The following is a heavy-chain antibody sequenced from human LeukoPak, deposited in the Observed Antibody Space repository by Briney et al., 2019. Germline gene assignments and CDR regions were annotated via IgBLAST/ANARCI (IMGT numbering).Heavy chain of an antibody. CDR1: GFTFSDYY. Sequence: PGESLRLSCAASGFTFSDYYMSWIRQAPGKGLEWVSYISSSGSTIYYADSVKGRFTISRDNAKNSLYLQMNSLRAEDTAVYYCARVLGSGSSWSFDYWGQGTLVTVSS. V-gene: IGHV3-11*01. J-gene: IGHJ4*02. D-gene: IGHD6-13*01. CDR2: ISSSGSTI. CDR3: ARVLGSGSSWSFDY.